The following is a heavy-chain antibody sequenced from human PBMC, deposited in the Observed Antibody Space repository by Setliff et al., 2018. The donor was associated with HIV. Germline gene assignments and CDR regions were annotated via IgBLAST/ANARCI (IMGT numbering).Heavy chain of an antibody. Sequence: SETLSLTCLVFGYSINDGYHWGWIRQSPRKGLEWIGSIYNSGRASYNPSRRSRASLSIDTSKNRFSLRLNPVTAADTAVYYCVRDRALRFSQSPSLHYFDVWGQGILVTSPQ. CDR1: GYSINDGYH. CDR3: VRDRALRFSQSPSLHYFDV. V-gene: IGHV4-38-2*02. J-gene: IGHJ4*01. CDR2: IYNSGRA.